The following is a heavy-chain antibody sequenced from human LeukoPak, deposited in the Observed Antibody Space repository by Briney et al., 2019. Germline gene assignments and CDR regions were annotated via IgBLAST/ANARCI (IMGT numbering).Heavy chain of an antibody. V-gene: IGHV4-34*01. D-gene: IGHD6-13*01. J-gene: IGHJ6*03. CDR2: INHSGST. CDR3: ARGYSSSWRYDYYYYMDA. CDR1: GGSFSGYY. Sequence: KPSETLSLTCAVYGGSFSGYYWSWIRQPPGKGLEWIGEINHSGSTNYNPSLKSRVTISVDTSKNQFSLKLSSVTAADTAVYYCARGYSSSWRYDYYYYMDAWGKGTTVTVSS.